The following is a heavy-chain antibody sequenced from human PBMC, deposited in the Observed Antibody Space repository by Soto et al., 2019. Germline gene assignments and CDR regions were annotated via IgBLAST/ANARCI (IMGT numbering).Heavy chain of an antibody. V-gene: IGHV4-59*05. D-gene: IGHD6-19*01. Sequence: SQTLSLTCSVADGSISSYYWSWIRKPPGKGLEWIGSIYYSGSTYYNPSLKSRVTVSVDTSKNQFSLKLSSVTAADTAVYYCARHPSEFWFAPRGQGTLVTVSS. CDR2: IYYSGST. J-gene: IGHJ5*02. CDR3: ARHPSEFWFAP. CDR1: DGSISSYY.